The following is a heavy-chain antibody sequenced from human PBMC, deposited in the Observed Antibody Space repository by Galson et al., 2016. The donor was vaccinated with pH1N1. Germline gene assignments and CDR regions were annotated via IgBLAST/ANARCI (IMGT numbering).Heavy chain of an antibody. CDR2: INYIGGNI. V-gene: IGHV3-20*04. CDR3: ARRPGIAVPGLPDF. J-gene: IGHJ4*02. D-gene: IGHD6-19*01. CDR1: GFTFGDYG. Sequence: SLRLSCAASGFTFGDYGMTWVRQAPGKGLEWVASINYIGGNIAYADSMKGRFTISRDNAKSSLYLQMNSLRAEDTALYYCARRPGIAVPGLPDFWGQGTLVIVSS.